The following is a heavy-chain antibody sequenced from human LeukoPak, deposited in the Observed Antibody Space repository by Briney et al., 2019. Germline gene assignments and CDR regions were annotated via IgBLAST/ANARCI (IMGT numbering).Heavy chain of an antibody. CDR3: AEVSIVVVVGNLDY. V-gene: IGHV3-23*01. CDR2: IGGSGGST. D-gene: IGHD2-15*01. CDR1: GFTFSSYA. Sequence: GGSLRLSCAASGFTFSSYAMSWVRQAPGKGLEWVSAIGGSGGSTYYADSVKGRFTISRDNSKNTLYLQMNSLRAEDTAVYYCAEVSIVVVVGNLDYWGQGTLVTVSS. J-gene: IGHJ4*02.